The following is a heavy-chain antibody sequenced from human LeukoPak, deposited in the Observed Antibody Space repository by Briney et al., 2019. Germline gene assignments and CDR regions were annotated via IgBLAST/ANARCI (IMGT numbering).Heavy chain of an antibody. V-gene: IGHV3-21*04. CDR3: AKDRAYSGTYYGLFDY. CDR2: ISISSTYI. J-gene: IGHJ4*02. D-gene: IGHD1-26*01. Sequence: PGGSLRLSCAASGFTFSSYSMNWVRQAPGKGLEWVPSISISSTYIYYADSVKGRFTISRDNAKNSLFLQMNSLRAEDTALYYCAKDRAYSGTYYGLFDYWGQGTLVTVSS. CDR1: GFTFSSYS.